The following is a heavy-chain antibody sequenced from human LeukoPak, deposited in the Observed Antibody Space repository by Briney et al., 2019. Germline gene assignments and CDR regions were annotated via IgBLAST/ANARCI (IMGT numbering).Heavy chain of an antibody. CDR2: IYYSGNT. J-gene: IGHJ3*01. CDR1: GGSFSSSDYY. CDR3: ARGMWFDTLFSAFDV. Sequence: KASETPSLTCTVSGGSFSSSDYYWCWIRQPPGKGLEWIGSIYYSGNTYYNPSLKSRVTISVDTSKNQFSLILNSVTAADTALYYCARGMWFDTLFSAFDVWGQGTMVSVSS. V-gene: IGHV4-39*07. D-gene: IGHD3-10*01.